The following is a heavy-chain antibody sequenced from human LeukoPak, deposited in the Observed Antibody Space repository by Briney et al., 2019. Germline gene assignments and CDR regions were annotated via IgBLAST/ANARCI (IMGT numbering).Heavy chain of an antibody. CDR2: ISGSGGST. CDR1: GFTFSSYA. Sequence: GGSLRLPCAASGFTFSSYAMSWVRQAPGKGLEWVSAISGSGGSTYYADSVKGRFTISRDNSKNTLYLQMNSLRAEDTAVYYCAKVYCSSTSCECFDYWGQGTLVTVSS. V-gene: IGHV3-23*01. J-gene: IGHJ4*02. CDR3: AKVYCSSTSCECFDY. D-gene: IGHD2-2*01.